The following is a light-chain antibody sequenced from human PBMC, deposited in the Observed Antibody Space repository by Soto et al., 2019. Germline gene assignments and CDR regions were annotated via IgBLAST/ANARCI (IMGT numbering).Light chain of an antibody. Sequence: PGKRSTLSCRASQSISSSYLAWYQQRPGQAPRLLIYGASSRATGIPDRFSGSGSGTEFTLTISRLVPEEFAVYICQQRSNWSPSFGQRTRLEI. CDR2: GAS. CDR3: QQRSNWSPS. J-gene: IGKJ5*01. CDR1: QSISSSY. V-gene: IGKV3D-20*02.